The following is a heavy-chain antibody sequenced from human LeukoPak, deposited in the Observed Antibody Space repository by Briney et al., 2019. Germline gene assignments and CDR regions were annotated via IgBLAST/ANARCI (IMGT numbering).Heavy chain of an antibody. V-gene: IGHV1-18*04. D-gene: IGHD2-21*02. CDR1: GYTFTSFR. J-gene: IGHJ4*02. CDR2: ISAHSGDT. Sequence: ASVKVSCKASGYTFTSFRITWVRQAPGQGLEWMGWISAHSGDTNYGQNFHDRVTVTTETSTSTAYMELRSLTSDDTAVYWCARVVVTGHDPPSYSFDYWGQGSLVTVSP. CDR3: ARVVVTGHDPPSYSFDY.